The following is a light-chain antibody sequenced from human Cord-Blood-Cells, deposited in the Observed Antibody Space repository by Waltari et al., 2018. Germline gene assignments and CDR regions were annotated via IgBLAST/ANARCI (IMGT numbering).Light chain of an antibody. CDR3: CSYAGSSTWV. J-gene: IGLJ3*02. CDR1: SSDVGSYNL. V-gene: IGLV2-23*01. CDR2: EGS. Sequence: QSALTQPAPVSGSPGQSITISSNGTSSDVGSYNLVSWYQQHPVKAPKLMIYEGSKRASGVSNRFSCSKSGNTASLTISGLQAEDEADYYCCSYAGSSTWVFGGGTKLTVL.